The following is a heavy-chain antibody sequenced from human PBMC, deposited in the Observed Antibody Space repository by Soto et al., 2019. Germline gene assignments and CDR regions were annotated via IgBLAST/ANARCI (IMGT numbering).Heavy chain of an antibody. CDR3: ARDSQQQPSPPFDY. CDR1: GFTFSSYG. V-gene: IGHV3-33*01. Sequence: GGSLRLSCAASGFTFSSYGMHWVRQAPGKGLEWVAVIWYDGSNKYYADSVKGRFTISRDNSKNTLYLQMNSLRAEDTAVYYCARDSQQQPSPPFDYWGQGTLVTVSS. J-gene: IGHJ4*02. D-gene: IGHD6-13*01. CDR2: IWYDGSNK.